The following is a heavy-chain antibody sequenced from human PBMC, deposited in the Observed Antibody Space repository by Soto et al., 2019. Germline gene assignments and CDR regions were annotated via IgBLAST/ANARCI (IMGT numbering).Heavy chain of an antibody. J-gene: IGHJ6*02. V-gene: IGHV3-21*01. Sequence: EVQLVESGGGLVKPGGSLRLSCAASGFTFSSYSMNWVRQAPGKGLEWVSSISSSSSYIYYADSVKGRFTISSDNAKNLLYLQMNSLRAEDTAVYYCARDDDDFWSGDWNGMDVWGQGTTVTVSS. CDR2: ISSSSSYI. CDR3: ARDDDDFWSGDWNGMDV. CDR1: GFTFSSYS. D-gene: IGHD3-3*01.